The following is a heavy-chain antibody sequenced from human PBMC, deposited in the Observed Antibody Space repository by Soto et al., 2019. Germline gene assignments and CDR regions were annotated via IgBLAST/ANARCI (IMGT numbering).Heavy chain of an antibody. CDR2: VYYSGAT. V-gene: IGHV4-31*03. CDR1: GDSMATGGHY. J-gene: IGHJ4*02. CDR3: ARDEDLQPTVWGF. D-gene: IGHD3-16*01. Sequence: KPSETLSLTCTVSGDSMATGGHYYNWIRQVPGKGLEWIGYVYYSGATHYTPSLRARATISRDTSKNQFSLRLISVTAADTALYYCARDEDLQPTVWGFWGQGIQVTVSS.